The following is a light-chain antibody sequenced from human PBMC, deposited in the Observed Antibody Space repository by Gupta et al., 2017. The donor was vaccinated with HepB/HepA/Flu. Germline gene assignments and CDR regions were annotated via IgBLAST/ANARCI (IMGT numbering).Light chain of an antibody. Sequence: QLVLTHSPSASASLGASVKLTCTLSSGHSSYAIAWHQQQPEKGPRYLMKLNSDGSYSKGDGIPDRFSGSSSGAERYLTISSLQSEDEDDYYWQTWGTGIRVFGGGTKLTVL. J-gene: IGLJ3*02. CDR1: SGHSSYA. V-gene: IGLV4-69*01. CDR3: QTWGTGIRV. CDR2: LNSDGSY.